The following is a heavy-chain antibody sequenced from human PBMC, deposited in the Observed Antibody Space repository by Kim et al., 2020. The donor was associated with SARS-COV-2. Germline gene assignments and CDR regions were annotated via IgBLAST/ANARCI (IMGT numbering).Heavy chain of an antibody. Sequence: TDYNPALTSRVTIFVKPSKNHFALRLSSVPAADMAVYYCARHGRPLGLDPWGQGTLVTVSS. CDR2: T. CDR3: ARHGRPLGLDP. V-gene: IGHV4-39*01. D-gene: IGHD3-16*01. J-gene: IGHJ5*02.